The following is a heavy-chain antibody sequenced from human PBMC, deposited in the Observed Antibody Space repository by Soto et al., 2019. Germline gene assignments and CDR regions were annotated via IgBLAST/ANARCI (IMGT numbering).Heavy chain of an antibody. D-gene: IGHD3-3*01. V-gene: IGHV3-11*01. Sequence: PGGSLRLSCAASGFTFSDYYMSWIRQAPVKGLEWVSYISSSGSTIYYADSVKGRFTISRDNAKNSLYLQMNSLRAEDTAVYYCARDLRTVYYDFWSGYYFQPPVGNWFDPWGQGTLVTVSS. CDR3: ARDLRTVYYDFWSGYYFQPPVGNWFDP. CDR1: GFTFSDYY. CDR2: ISSSGSTI. J-gene: IGHJ5*02.